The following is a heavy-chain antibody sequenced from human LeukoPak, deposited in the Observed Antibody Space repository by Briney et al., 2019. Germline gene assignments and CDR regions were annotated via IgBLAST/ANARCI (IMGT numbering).Heavy chain of an antibody. CDR1: GFTFSSYA. J-gene: IGHJ6*03. D-gene: IGHD6-19*01. V-gene: IGHV3-23*01. CDR2: ISGSGGST. CDR3: AKAGYSSGWYENYYMDV. Sequence: GRSLRLSCAASGFTFSSYAMSWVRQAPGKGLEWVSAISGSGGSTYYADSVKGRFTISRDNSKNTLYLQMNSLRAEDTAVYYCAKAGYSSGWYENYYMDVWGKGTTVTVSS.